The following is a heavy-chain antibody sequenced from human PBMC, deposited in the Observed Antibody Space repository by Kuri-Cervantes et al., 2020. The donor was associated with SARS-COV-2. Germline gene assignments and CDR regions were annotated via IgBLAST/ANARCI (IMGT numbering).Heavy chain of an antibody. CDR1: GFTFSSYW. CDR3: ARDFNPLDY. J-gene: IGHJ4*02. V-gene: IGHV3-7*01. Sequence: GGFLRLSCEAPGFTFSSYWMSWVRQARGKGMEWVANIKQDGSEKYYVDSVKGRFTISRDNAKKSLYLQMNSLRAEDTAVYYCARDFNPLDYWGQGTLVTVSS. CDR2: IKQDGSEK.